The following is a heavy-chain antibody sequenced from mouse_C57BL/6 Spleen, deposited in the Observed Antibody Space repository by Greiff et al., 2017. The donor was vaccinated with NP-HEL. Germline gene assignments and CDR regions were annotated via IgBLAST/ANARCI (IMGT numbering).Heavy chain of an antibody. D-gene: IGHD2-1*01. J-gene: IGHJ3*01. CDR3: ARPIYYGPAH. CDR1: DSEVFPIAY. Sequence: VQLQQSGSELRSPGSSVKLSCKDFDSEVFPIAYMSWVRQKPGHGFEWIGGILPSIGRTIYGEQFEDKATLDADTLSNTAYLELNSLTSEDSAIYYCARPIYYGPAHWGQGTLVTVSA. CDR2: ILPSIGRT. V-gene: IGHV15-2*01.